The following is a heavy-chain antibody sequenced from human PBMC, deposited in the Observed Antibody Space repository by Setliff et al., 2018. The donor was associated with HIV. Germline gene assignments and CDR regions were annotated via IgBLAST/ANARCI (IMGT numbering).Heavy chain of an antibody. CDR3: ARHPPHDSTWPYYYYGMDV. V-gene: IGHV4-4*07. CDR2: IYTGST. CDR1: GGSISRYY. D-gene: IGHD6-13*01. J-gene: IGHJ6*02. Sequence: PSETLSLTCTVSGGSISRYYWSWIRQPAGKGLEWIGRIYTGSTYYNPSLKSRVTIAADTSKNQFSLRLSYVTAADTAVYYCARHPPHDSTWPYYYYGMDVWGQGTTVTVSS.